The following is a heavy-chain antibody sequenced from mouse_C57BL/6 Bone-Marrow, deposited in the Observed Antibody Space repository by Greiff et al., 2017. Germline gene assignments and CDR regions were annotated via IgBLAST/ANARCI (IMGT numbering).Heavy chain of an antibody. J-gene: IGHJ3*01. CDR2: ILPGSGST. D-gene: IGHD1-1*01. V-gene: IGHV1-9*01. CDR3: ERTRYYGSSPWFAY. CDR1: GYTFTGYW. Sequence: QVQLKESGAELMKPGASVKLSCKATGYTFTGYWIEWVKQRPGHGLEWIGEILPGSGSTNYNEKFKGKATFTADTSSNKAYMQLSSLTTEDSAIYDCERTRYYGSSPWFAYWGQGTLVTVSA.